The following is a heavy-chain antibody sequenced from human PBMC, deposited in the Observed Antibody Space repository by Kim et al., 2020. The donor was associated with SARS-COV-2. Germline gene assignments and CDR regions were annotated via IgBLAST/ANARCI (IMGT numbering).Heavy chain of an antibody. CDR1: GDSVSSNSAA. V-gene: IGHV6-1*01. CDR3: AREETYYYDSSGYYRAPYGFDY. Sequence: SQTLSLTCAISGDSVSSNSAAWNWIRQSPSRGLEWLGRTYYRSKWYNDYAVSVKSRITINPDTSKNQFSLQLNSVTPEDTAVYYCAREETYYYDSSGYYRAPYGFDYWGQGTLGTVSS. CDR2: TYYRSKWYN. J-gene: IGHJ4*02. D-gene: IGHD3-22*01.